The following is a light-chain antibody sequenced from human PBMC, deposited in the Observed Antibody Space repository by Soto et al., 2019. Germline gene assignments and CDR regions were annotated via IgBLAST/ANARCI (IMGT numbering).Light chain of an antibody. V-gene: IGLV3-21*02. J-gene: IGLJ1*01. CDR2: YDS. CDR3: QVWDSSSEHYV. CDR1: NIGSKS. Sequence: SYELTQPPSVSGAPGQTARITCGGNNIGSKSVHWYQQKPGQAPVLVVYYDSDRPSGIPQRFSGSNSGNTATLTISRVEAGDEADYYCQVWDSSSEHYVFGPGTKLTVL.